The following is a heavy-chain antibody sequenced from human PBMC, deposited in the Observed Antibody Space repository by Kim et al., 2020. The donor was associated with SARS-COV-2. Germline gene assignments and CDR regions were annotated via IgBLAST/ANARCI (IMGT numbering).Heavy chain of an antibody. Sequence: GRFTISRDNAKNSLYLQMNSLRAEDTAVYYCARDEDGSGSYFYYYYGMDVWGQGTTVTVSS. CDR3: ARDEDGSGSYFYYYYGMDV. V-gene: IGHV3-11*06. D-gene: IGHD3-10*01. J-gene: IGHJ6*02.